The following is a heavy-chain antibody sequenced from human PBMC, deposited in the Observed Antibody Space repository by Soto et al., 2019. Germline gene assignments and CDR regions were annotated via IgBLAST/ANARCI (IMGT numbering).Heavy chain of an antibody. CDR3: AKEMFPRTVLDSSSPWGDF. D-gene: IGHD2-15*01. CDR2: ISYGGSHK. Sequence: GGSLRLSCTASGFTFSEYGIHWVRQAPGKGLEWVAVISYGGSHKYYAGSVKGRFTISRDDSKNTVYLQMTSLKTDDTAVYYCAKEMFPRTVLDSSSPWGDFWGRGSLVTVSS. V-gene: IGHV3-30*18. J-gene: IGHJ4*02. CDR1: GFTFSEYG.